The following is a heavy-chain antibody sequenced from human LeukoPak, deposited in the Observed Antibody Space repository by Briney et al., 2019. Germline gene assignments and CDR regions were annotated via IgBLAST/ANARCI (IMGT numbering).Heavy chain of an antibody. Sequence: GGSLRLSCAASGLTFSDYYMSWIRQAPGKGLEWVSYISSSGSTIYYADSVKGRFTISRDNAKNSLYLQMNSLRAEDTAVYYCASAHYYDSSGYSFDYWGQGTLVTVSS. J-gene: IGHJ4*02. D-gene: IGHD3-22*01. CDR3: ASAHYYDSSGYSFDY. CDR1: GLTFSDYY. CDR2: ISSSGSTI. V-gene: IGHV3-11*01.